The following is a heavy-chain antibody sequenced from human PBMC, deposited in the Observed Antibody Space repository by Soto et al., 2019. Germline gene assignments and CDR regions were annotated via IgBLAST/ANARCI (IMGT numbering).Heavy chain of an antibody. D-gene: IGHD3-22*01. CDR3: ATARETYYYDSSGYSPFDY. V-gene: IGHV1-2*02. Sequence: ASVKVSCKTSGYTFTGYYLNWVRQAPGRGLEWVGWINPKTGDTNNAQKFQGRVTMTTDTSISTGYMELSGLKSDDTAVYYCATARETYYYDSSGYSPFDYWGQGTLVTVSS. J-gene: IGHJ4*02. CDR1: GYTFTGYY. CDR2: INPKTGDT.